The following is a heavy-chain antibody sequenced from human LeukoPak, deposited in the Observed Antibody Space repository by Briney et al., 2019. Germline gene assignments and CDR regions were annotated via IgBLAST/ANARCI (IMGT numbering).Heavy chain of an antibody. CDR1: GFTFSSYA. Sequence: PGGSLRLSCAASGFTFSSYAMHWVRQAPGKGLEWVAVISYDGSNKYYADSVKGRFTISRDNSKNTLYLQMNSLRAEDTAVYYCARTYSNYDYYYYYGMDVWGQGTTVTVSS. CDR3: ARTYSNYDYYYYYGMDV. CDR2: ISYDGSNK. D-gene: IGHD4-4*01. J-gene: IGHJ6*02. V-gene: IGHV3-30-3*01.